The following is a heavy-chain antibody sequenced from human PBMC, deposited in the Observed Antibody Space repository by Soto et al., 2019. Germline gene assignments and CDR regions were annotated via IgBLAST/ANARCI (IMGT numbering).Heavy chain of an antibody. J-gene: IGHJ4*02. CDR1: GGSISSSNW. D-gene: IGHD5-12*01. CDR3: ARAAAGGYSAYEVFDY. Sequence: QVQLQESGPGLVKPSGTLSLTCAVSGGSISSSNWWSWVRQAPGKGLEWIGEIYHSGRTNYNPSLXSXAXIXXDKSKNQFSLKLSSVTAADTAVYYCARAAAGGYSAYEVFDYWGQGTLVTVSS. CDR2: IYHSGRT. V-gene: IGHV4-4*02.